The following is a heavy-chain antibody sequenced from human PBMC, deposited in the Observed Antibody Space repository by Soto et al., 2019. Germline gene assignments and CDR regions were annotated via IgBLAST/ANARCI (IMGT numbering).Heavy chain of an antibody. J-gene: IGHJ6*02. CDR2: ISSSSSTI. V-gene: IGHV3-48*02. D-gene: IGHD3-3*01. CDR3: ARDGVLRFLEWYLGMDV. CDR1: GFTFSSYS. Sequence: LRLSCAASGFTFSSYSMNWVRQAPGKGLEWVSYISSSSSTIYYADSVKGRFTISRDNAKNSLYLQMNSLRDEDTAVYYCARDGVLRFLEWYLGMDVWGQGTTVPVSS.